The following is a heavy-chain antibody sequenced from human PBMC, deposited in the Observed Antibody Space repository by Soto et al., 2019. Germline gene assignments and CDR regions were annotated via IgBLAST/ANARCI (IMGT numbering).Heavy chain of an antibody. V-gene: IGHV4-39*07. Sequence: SETLSLTCTVSGGSISSTNYYWAWIRQPPGKGLEWIGRIYTSGSTNYNPSLKSRVTMSVDTSKNQFSLKLSSVTAADTAVYYCARDTGYSSGWSPHYFDYWRQRTLVTVSS. CDR2: IYTSGST. CDR1: GGSISSTNYY. J-gene: IGHJ4*02. CDR3: ARDTGYSSGWSPHYFDY. D-gene: IGHD6-19*01.